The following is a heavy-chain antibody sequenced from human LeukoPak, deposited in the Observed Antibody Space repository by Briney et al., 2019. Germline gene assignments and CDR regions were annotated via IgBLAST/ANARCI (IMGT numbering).Heavy chain of an antibody. CDR2: INPNSGDT. Sequence: RAASVKVSCKASGYTFTGYYMHWVRQAPGQRFEWMGWINPNSGDTNYAQKFQGRVTMTRDTSISTAHMELSRLRSDDTAVYYCARANPLYCSSTTCLFDYWGQGTLVTVSS. D-gene: IGHD2-2*01. CDR3: ARANPLYCSSTTCLFDY. CDR1: GYTFTGYY. J-gene: IGHJ4*02. V-gene: IGHV1-2*02.